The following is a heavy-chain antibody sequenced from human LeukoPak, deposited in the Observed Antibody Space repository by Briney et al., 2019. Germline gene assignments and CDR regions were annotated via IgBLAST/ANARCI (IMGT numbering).Heavy chain of an antibody. CDR1: GFTFSTYA. V-gene: IGHV3-23*01. Sequence: GGSLRLSCAASGFTFSTYAMSWVRQAPGKGLEWVSSISSSGDRTFYADSVKDRFTISRDNSENTLYLQMSRLRAEDTAVYYCAKDRPNYHESNGHYYRPNGDNWGQGTLVTVSS. D-gene: IGHD3-22*01. J-gene: IGHJ4*02. CDR2: ISSSGDRT. CDR3: AKDRPNYHESNGHYYRPNGDN.